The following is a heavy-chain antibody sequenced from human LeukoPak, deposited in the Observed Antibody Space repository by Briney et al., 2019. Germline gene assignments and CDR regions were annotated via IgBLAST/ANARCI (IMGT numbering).Heavy chain of an antibody. CDR3: ATWSYHNDY. CDR1: GFTFSSYA. J-gene: IGHJ4*02. V-gene: IGHV3-30*04. Sequence: GRSLRLSCAASGFTFSSYAMHWVRQAPGKGLEWVAVISYDGSYKYYADSVKGRFTISRDNSKNTLYLQMNSLRAEDTAVYYCATWSYHNDYWGQGTLVTVSS. D-gene: IGHD1-26*01. CDR2: ISYDGSYK.